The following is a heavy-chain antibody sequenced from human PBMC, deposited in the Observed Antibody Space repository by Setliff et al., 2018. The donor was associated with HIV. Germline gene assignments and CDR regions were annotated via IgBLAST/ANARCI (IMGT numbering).Heavy chain of an antibody. Sequence: ASVKVSCKASGYTFSDYYLHWVRQAPGQVLEWMGWINGNSGATNYAQKFQGRVTMTRDTSINTAYLELSRLRSDDTAVYYCANTFSGSHNVWSKGTTVTVSS. CDR1: GYTFSDYY. CDR3: ANTFSGSHNV. CDR2: INGNSGAT. D-gene: IGHD1-26*01. J-gene: IGHJ6*04. V-gene: IGHV1-2*02.